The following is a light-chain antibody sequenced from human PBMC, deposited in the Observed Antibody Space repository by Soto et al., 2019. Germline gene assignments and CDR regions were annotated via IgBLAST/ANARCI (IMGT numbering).Light chain of an antibody. CDR3: QQYINLWT. Sequence: EIVMTQSPATLSVSPGERATLSCRASQRVSSNLAWYQQKPGQSPRLLIYGASTRATGVPARFSGSGSGTEFSLTTSSLQSEDLAVYYCQQYINLWTFGQGTKVEIK. CDR1: QRVSSN. J-gene: IGKJ1*01. CDR2: GAS. V-gene: IGKV3-15*01.